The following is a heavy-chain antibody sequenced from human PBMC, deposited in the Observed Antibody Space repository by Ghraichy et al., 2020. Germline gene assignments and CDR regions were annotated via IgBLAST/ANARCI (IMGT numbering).Heavy chain of an antibody. D-gene: IGHD3-3*01. CDR2: IKQDGSEK. V-gene: IGHV3-7*01. CDR1: GFTFSSYW. J-gene: IGHJ5*02. Sequence: GGSLRLSCAASGFTFSSYWMSWVRQAPGKGLEWVANIKQDGSEKYYVDSVKGRFTISRDNAKNSLYLQMNSLRAEDTAVYYCKEWPLQGQVWFDPWGQGTLVT. CDR3: KEWPLQGQVWFDP.